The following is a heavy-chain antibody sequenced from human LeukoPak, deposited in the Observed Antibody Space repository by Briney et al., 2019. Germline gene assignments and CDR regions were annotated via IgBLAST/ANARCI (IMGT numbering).Heavy chain of an antibody. D-gene: IGHD5-12*01. CDR1: GFTYHNYA. CDR3: VRYSGDADY. CDR2: IRSKIYGVTT. Sequence: GGSLRLSCTASGFTYHNYAMSWFRQAPGKGLEGVGFIRSKIYGVTTEYDASVKGIFTISRDDFKSIAYLQMNRLKSEDTAVYYCVRYSGDADYWGQGTLVTVSS. J-gene: IGHJ4*02. V-gene: IGHV3-49*03.